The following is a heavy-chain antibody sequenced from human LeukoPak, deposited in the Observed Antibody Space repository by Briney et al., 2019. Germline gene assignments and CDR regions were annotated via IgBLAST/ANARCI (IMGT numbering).Heavy chain of an antibody. Sequence: SETLSLTCTASGVSISSSNSYWGWIRQPPGKGLEWIGSIYYSGNTYYNASLKSQVSISIDTSKNQFSLKLTSVTAADTAVYYCARQTGSGLFILPGGQGTLVTVSS. CDR1: GVSISSSNSY. J-gene: IGHJ4*02. CDR3: ARQTGSGLFILP. CDR2: IYYSGNT. D-gene: IGHD3/OR15-3a*01. V-gene: IGHV4-39*01.